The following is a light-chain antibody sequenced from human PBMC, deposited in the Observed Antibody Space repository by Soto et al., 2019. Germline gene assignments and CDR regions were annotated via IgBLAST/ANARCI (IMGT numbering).Light chain of an antibody. Sequence: QSVLTHPPSVSAAPGQKSTISFSGSISNILNNYVSWYQQLPGTAPKLVIYDNNNRPSGIPDRFSGSKSGTSATLGITGLKTGDEADYYCATWDSSMSAGVFGTWTKVTVL. J-gene: IGLJ1*01. V-gene: IGLV1-51*01. CDR1: ISNILNNY. CDR3: ATWDSSMSAGV. CDR2: DNN.